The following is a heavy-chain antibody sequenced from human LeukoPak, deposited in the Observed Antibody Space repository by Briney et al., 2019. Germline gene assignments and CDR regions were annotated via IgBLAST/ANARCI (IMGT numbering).Heavy chain of an antibody. D-gene: IGHD2-21*01. Sequence: GGSLRLSCAASGFTFSNNWMHWVRQAPGKGLVWVSRINSDGRTTTYADSVKGRFTISRDNAKNSLDLQMSSLRAEDTAIYYCARIIPPYDAFDLWGQGTWVTVSS. CDR2: INSDGRTT. J-gene: IGHJ3*01. V-gene: IGHV3-74*01. CDR3: ARIIPPYDAFDL. CDR1: GFTFSNNW.